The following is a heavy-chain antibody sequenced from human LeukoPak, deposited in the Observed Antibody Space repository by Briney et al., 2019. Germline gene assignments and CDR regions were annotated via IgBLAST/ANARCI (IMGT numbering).Heavy chain of an antibody. CDR2: IIPILGIA. D-gene: IGHD3-16*02. V-gene: IGHV1-69*02. J-gene: IGHJ4*02. Sequence: ASVKVSCKASGGTFSSYTISWVRQAPGQGLEWMGRIIPILGIANYAQKFQGRVTITADKSTSTAYMELSSLRSEDTAVYYCARVEYMITFGGVIVQQGGFDYWGQGTLVTVSS. CDR3: ARVEYMITFGGVIVQQGGFDY. CDR1: GGTFSSYT.